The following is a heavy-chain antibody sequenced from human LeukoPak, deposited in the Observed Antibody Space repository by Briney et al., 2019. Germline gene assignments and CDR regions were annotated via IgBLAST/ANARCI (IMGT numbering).Heavy chain of an antibody. Sequence: GGSLRLSCAASGFTFSSYAMHWVRQAPGKGLEWVAVISYDGSNKYYADSVKGRFTISRDNSKNTLHLQMGSLRAEDMAVYYCARISHGYMDVWGKGTTVTVSS. CDR3: ARISHGYMDV. J-gene: IGHJ6*03. V-gene: IGHV3-30*14. CDR2: ISYDGSNK. CDR1: GFTFSSYA.